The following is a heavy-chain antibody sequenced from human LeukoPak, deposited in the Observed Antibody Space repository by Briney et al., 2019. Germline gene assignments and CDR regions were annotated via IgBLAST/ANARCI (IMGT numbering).Heavy chain of an antibody. Sequence: GASVKVSCKASRYTFTGSYMHWVRQAPGQGLEWMGWINPNSGGTKYALKFQGRVTTIRDTSINTAYMELSRLRSDDTAVYYCARGDGSSWTNFDCWGQGTLVTVSS. D-gene: IGHD6-13*01. CDR1: RYTFTGSY. CDR3: ARGDGSSWTNFDC. J-gene: IGHJ4*02. V-gene: IGHV1-2*02. CDR2: INPNSGGT.